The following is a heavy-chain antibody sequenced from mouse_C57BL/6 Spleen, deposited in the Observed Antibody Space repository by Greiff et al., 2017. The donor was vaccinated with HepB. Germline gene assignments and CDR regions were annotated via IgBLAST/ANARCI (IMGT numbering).Heavy chain of an antibody. D-gene: IGHD1-1*01. V-gene: IGHV5-6*02. CDR2: ISSGGSYT. CDR3: ARHPYYYGSSWFAY. CDR1: GFTFSSYG. Sequence: DVKLVESGGDLVKPGGSLKLSCAASGFTFSSYGMSWVRQTPDKRLEWVATISSGGSYTYYPDSVKGRFTISRDNAKNTLYLQMSSLKSEDTAMYYCARHPYYYGSSWFAYWGQGTLVTVSA. J-gene: IGHJ3*01.